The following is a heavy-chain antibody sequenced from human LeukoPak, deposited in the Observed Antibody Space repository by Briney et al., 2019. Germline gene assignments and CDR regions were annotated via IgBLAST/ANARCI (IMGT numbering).Heavy chain of an antibody. CDR2: VSGSSGST. Sequence: EAGGSLRLSCAASGFTFSSYAMTWVRQAPGKGLEWVSSVSGSSGSTYYADSVKGRFTISRDNSKNTLYLQMNSLRAEDTAVYYCAKDTSRVYYDSTDYWGQGTLVTVSS. J-gene: IGHJ4*02. D-gene: IGHD3-22*01. CDR1: GFTFSSYA. V-gene: IGHV3-23*01. CDR3: AKDTSRVYYDSTDY.